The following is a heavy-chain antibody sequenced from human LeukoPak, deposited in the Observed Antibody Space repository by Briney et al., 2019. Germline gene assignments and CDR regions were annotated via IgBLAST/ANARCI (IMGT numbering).Heavy chain of an antibody. D-gene: IGHD2-8*01. CDR2: IYYTGNT. CDR1: GGSISNYY. CDR3: ARGTDRMGYFFDY. V-gene: IGHV4-59*01. Sequence: SETLSLTCTVSGGSISNYYWSWIRQPPGKGLEWIGYIYYTGNTNYNPSLKSRVTTSVDTSKNQFSLKLSSVTAADTAVYYCARGTDRMGYFFDYRGQGTLVTVSS. J-gene: IGHJ4*02.